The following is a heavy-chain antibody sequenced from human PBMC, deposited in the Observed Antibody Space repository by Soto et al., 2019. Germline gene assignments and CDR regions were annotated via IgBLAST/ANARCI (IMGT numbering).Heavy chain of an antibody. D-gene: IGHD3-3*01. CDR3: ARSMLYDFWSGSFDY. J-gene: IGHJ4*02. Sequence: ASVKGSWKTAGYTFTSYAMHWGRKATGQRLEWMGWINAGNGNTKYSQKFQGRVTITRDTSASTAYMELSSLRSEDTAVYYCARSMLYDFWSGSFDYWGQGTLVTVSS. V-gene: IGHV1-3*01. CDR2: INAGNGNT. CDR1: GYTFTSYA.